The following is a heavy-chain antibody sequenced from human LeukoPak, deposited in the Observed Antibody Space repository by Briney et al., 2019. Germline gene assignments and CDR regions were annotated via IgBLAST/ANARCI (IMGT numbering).Heavy chain of an antibody. Sequence: ASVKVSCKASGYTFTSYAMNWVRQAPGQGLEWMGWINTNTGNPTYAQGFTGRFVFSLDTSVSTAYLQISSLKAEDTAVYYCARDWEQQVVLTIGYYYYGMDVWGQGTTVTVSS. CDR3: ARDWEQQVVLTIGYYYYGMDV. D-gene: IGHD6-13*01. V-gene: IGHV7-4-1*02. CDR1: GYTFTSYA. J-gene: IGHJ6*02. CDR2: INTNTGNP.